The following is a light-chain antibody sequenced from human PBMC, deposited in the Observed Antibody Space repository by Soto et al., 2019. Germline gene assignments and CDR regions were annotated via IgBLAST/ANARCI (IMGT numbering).Light chain of an antibody. V-gene: IGLV2-14*01. CDR3: ASYSTTSTPYV. CDR2: EVI. Sequence: QSSLTQPASVSGSPGQSITISCTGTISDIGGYNYVSWYQQHPGKAPKLMVYEVINRPSGASHRFSGARSGNTASLTISGLQAEDEAVYYCASYSTTSTPYVFGTGTKVTVL. CDR1: ISDIGGYNY. J-gene: IGLJ1*01.